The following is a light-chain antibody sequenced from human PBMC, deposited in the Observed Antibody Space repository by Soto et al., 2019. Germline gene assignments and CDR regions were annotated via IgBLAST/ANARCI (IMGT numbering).Light chain of an antibody. V-gene: IGLV2-11*01. CDR3: CSYAGRYTYV. J-gene: IGLJ1*01. CDR1: SSDVGGYNY. Sequence: QSVLTQPRSVSGSPGQSVTISCTGTSSDVGGYNYVSWYQQHPGKAPKLMIYDVSKRPSGVPDRFSGSKSGNTASLTISGLQDDDEADYYCCSYAGRYTYVFGTGTKVTVL. CDR2: DVS.